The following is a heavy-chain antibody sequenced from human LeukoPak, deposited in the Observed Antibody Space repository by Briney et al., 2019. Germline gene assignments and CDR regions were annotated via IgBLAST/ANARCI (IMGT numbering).Heavy chain of an antibody. V-gene: IGHV1-69*13. D-gene: IGHD4-17*01. Sequence: GASVKVSCKASGGTVSSYAISWVRQAPGQGLEWMGGIIPIFGTANYAQKFQGRVTITADESTSTAYMELSSLRSEDTAVYYCAARGDYGDYVRFDYWGQGTLVTVSS. CDR2: IIPIFGTA. J-gene: IGHJ4*02. CDR1: GGTVSSYA. CDR3: AARGDYGDYVRFDY.